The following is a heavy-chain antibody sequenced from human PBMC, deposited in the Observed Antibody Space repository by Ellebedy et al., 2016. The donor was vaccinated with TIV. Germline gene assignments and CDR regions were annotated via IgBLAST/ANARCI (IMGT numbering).Heavy chain of an antibody. V-gene: IGHV1-2*02. CDR1: GYTFSGYY. CDR3: ARDAGHCSTTGCQIAATAASGFIDY. Sequence: ASVKVSCKASGYTFSGYYIHWARQAPGQGLEWVGWINPNSGDTNYAQKFQGRVTMTRDTSITTAYMDLSRLRNDDTALYYCARDAGHCSTTGCQIAATAASGFIDYWGQGTLLIVSS. D-gene: IGHD2-2*01. J-gene: IGHJ4*02. CDR2: INPNSGDT.